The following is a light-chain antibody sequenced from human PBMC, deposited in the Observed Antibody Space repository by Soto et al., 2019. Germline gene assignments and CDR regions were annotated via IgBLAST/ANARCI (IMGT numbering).Light chain of an antibody. CDR2: KIS. J-gene: IGKJ3*01. V-gene: IGKV2-24*01. CDR3: MDFTRLPHT. Sequence: DIVMTQTPLSSPVTLGQPASITCRSSQSLVSSDGNTYLSWLQQRPGQPLRLLLYKISNRFSGVPDRLSGGGAGTYITVKINSVEVDDVGAYYDMDFTRLPHTCGPGTKVDIK. CDR1: QSLVSSDGNTY.